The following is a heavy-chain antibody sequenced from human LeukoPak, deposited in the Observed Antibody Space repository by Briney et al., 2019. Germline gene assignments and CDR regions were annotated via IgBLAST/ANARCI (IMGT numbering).Heavy chain of an antibody. V-gene: IGHV1-69*01. J-gene: IGHJ3*01. CDR1: GGTFSSYA. CDR3: ARDMSTRVTPISYAIDV. CDR2: IIPIFGTA. D-gene: IGHD4-23*01. Sequence: SVKVSCKASGGTFSSYAISWVRQAPGQGLEWMGGIIPIFGTANYAQKFQGRVTITADESTSTAYMELSSLRSEDTAVYYCARDMSTRVTPISYAIDVWGQGTMVTVSS.